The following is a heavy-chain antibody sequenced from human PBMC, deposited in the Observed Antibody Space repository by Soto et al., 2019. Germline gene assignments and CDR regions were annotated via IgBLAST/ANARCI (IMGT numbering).Heavy chain of an antibody. D-gene: IGHD3-16*01. J-gene: IGHJ3*01. CDR2: ISYGGST. Sequence: QVQLQESGPGLVKPSQTLSLTCTVAGDSSSSGAYYWSWIRQHPGKGLECIGNISYGGSTSYNPSLKSRPSIPVDTSKDQFHLKLISLTAADTAVYYCARDLGWGDAFGFWGQGKMVTVSS. CDR3: ARDLGWGDAFGF. V-gene: IGHV4-31*03. CDR1: GDSSSSGAYY.